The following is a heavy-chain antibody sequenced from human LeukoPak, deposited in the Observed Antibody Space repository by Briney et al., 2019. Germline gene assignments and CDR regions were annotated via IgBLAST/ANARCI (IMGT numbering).Heavy chain of an antibody. V-gene: IGHV3-7*01. CDR1: GFTFSRAW. Sequence: GGSLRLSCAASGFTFSRAWMSWVRQAPGKGLEWVANIKEDGSEDYYADSVKGRFAISKDNAKNSLYLQMNNLRAEDTAMYYCARDADGYEDWGQGTLAIVSS. D-gene: IGHD5-24*01. CDR3: ARDADGYED. J-gene: IGHJ4*02. CDR2: IKEDGSED.